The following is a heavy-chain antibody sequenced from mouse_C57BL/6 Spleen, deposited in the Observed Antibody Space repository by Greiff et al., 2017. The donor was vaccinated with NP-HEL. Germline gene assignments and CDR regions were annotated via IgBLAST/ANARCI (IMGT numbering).Heavy chain of an antibody. V-gene: IGHV5-17*01. D-gene: IGHD2-4*01. Sequence: EVMLVESGGGLVKPGGSLKLSCAASGFTFSDYGMHWVRQAPEKGLEWVAYISSGSSTIYYADTVKGRFTISRDNAKNTLCLQMTSLRSEDTAMYYCARDYYDYDLDYWGQGTTLTVSS. CDR1: GFTFSDYG. CDR3: ARDYYDYDLDY. CDR2: ISSGSSTI. J-gene: IGHJ2*01.